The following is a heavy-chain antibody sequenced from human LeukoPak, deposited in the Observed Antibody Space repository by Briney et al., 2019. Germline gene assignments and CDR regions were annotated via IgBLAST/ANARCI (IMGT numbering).Heavy chain of an antibody. Sequence: GGSLRLSCAASGFTFSSYEMNWVRQAPGKGLEWVSYISSSGSTIYYADSVKGRFAISRDNSKNTLYLKMNSLRAEDTAVYYCAKGHGWEASYYYYYMDVWGKGTTVTVSS. CDR2: ISSSGSTI. J-gene: IGHJ6*03. CDR3: AKGHGWEASYYYYYMDV. V-gene: IGHV3-48*03. CDR1: GFTFSSYE. D-gene: IGHD1-26*01.